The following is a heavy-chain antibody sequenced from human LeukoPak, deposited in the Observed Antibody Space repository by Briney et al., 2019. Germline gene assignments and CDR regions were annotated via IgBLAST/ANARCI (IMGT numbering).Heavy chain of an antibody. V-gene: IGHV1-18*01. Sequence: ASVNVSCKASGYTFNSYGISWVRQAPGQGLEWMGWICAYNGNTNYAQKLQGRVTLTTDTSTSTAYMELRSLRSDDTAVYYCARDSGIVVVPAANYYYYGMDVWGQGTTVTVSS. CDR2: ICAYNGNT. J-gene: IGHJ6*02. CDR3: ARDSGIVVVPAANYYYYGMDV. D-gene: IGHD2-2*01. CDR1: GYTFNSYG.